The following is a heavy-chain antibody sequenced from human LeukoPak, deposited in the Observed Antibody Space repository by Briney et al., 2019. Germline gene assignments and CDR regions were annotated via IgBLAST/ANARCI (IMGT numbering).Heavy chain of an antibody. Sequence: LTGGSMRLSGAASGFTFSSYAMHWVRQAPGTGLEWVAVISYDGSNKYYADCVEGRFTISRDNSKNTLYLQMNSLRAEDTAVYYWARAGYCSSTSCPYYYYYYGMDVGGQGTTVTVSS. CDR1: GFTFSSYA. CDR2: ISYDGSNK. J-gene: IGHJ6*02. V-gene: IGHV3-30-3*01. CDR3: ARAGYCSSTSCPYYYYYYGMDV. D-gene: IGHD2-2*01.